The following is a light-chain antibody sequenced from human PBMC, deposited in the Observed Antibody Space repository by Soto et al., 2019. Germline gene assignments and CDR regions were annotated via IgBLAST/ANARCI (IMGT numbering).Light chain of an antibody. CDR1: SSNIANNY. V-gene: IGLV1-51*01. CDR2: DTS. Sequence: QSVLTQPPSVSAAPGQRVTISCSGSSSNIANNYVSWFQQVPGTAPKLLIYDTSQRLSGIPDRFSGSKSGTSATLGITGLQTGDEADYYCGTWDSSLNAYVFGSGTKVTVL. J-gene: IGLJ1*01. CDR3: GTWDSSLNAYV.